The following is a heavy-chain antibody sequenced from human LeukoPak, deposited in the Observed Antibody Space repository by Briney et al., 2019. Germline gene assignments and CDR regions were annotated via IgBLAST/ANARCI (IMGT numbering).Heavy chain of an antibody. CDR2: INTNTVNP. J-gene: IGHJ4*02. CDR3: ARDRLVTSWLDY. V-gene: IGHV7-4-1*02. D-gene: IGHD2-2*01. Sequence: ASVNDSFKSSGYTFTRYAMNWVGQAPGQGVAGMGWINTNTVNPTYAQGFIGRFVFSLDTSVSTAYLQISSLKAEDTAMYYCARDRLVTSWLDYWGQGTLVTVSS. CDR1: GYTFTRYA.